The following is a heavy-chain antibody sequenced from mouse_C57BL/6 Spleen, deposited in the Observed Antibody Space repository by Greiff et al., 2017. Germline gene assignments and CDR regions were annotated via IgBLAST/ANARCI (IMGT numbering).Heavy chain of an antibody. CDR2: INPNNGGT. CDR3: ARRGPSYSNWAWFAY. V-gene: IGHV1-26*01. D-gene: IGHD2-5*01. CDR1: GYTFTDYY. Sequence: EVQLQQSGPELVKPGASVKISCKASGYTFTDYYMNWVKQSHGKSLEWIGDINPNNGGTSYNQKFKGKATLTVDKSSSTAYMELRSLTSEDSAVYYCARRGPSYSNWAWFAYWGQGTLVTVSA. J-gene: IGHJ3*01.